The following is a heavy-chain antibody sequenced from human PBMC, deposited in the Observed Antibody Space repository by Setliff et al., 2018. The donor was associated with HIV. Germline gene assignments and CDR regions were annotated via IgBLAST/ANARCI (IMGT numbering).Heavy chain of an antibody. CDR2: ISHSGTT. J-gene: IGHJ4*02. CDR3: ARGVPLLPPNF. CDR1: GGSLTGYY. D-gene: IGHD2-15*01. V-gene: IGHV4-34*01. Sequence: SETLSLTCVVYGGSLTGYYWTWIRQPPGKGLEWIGEISHSGTTNYNPSLKSRVTISVDASERHFSLRMTSTTAADTAIYYCARGVPLLPPNFWGQGTLVTVSS.